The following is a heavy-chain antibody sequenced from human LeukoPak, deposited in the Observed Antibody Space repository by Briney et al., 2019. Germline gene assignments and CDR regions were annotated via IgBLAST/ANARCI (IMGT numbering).Heavy chain of an antibody. V-gene: IGHV4-59*01. Sequence: SETLSLTCTVSGDSISTYYWSWIRQPPGKGLEWIGYIYYSGTTNYNPSLKSRVTISVDTSKNQFSLKLSSVTAADTAVYYCARKGYCSSTSCYEVAFFGYWGQGTLVTVSS. CDR1: GDSISTYY. D-gene: IGHD2-2*01. J-gene: IGHJ4*02. CDR3: ARKGYCSSTSCYEVAFFGY. CDR2: IYYSGTT.